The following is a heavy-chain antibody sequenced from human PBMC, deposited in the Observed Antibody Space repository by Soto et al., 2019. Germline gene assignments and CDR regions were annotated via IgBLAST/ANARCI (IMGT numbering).Heavy chain of an antibody. V-gene: IGHV4-34*01. J-gene: IGHJ4*02. CDR1: GGSFSGYY. CDR2: INHSGST. CDR3: ARGPYYYDSSGYAD. D-gene: IGHD3-22*01. Sequence: QLQLQQWGAGLLKPSETLSLTCAVYGGSFSGYYWSWIRQPPGKGLEWTGEINHSGSTNYNPSLKSRVTISVDTSKNQFSRKLSSVTAADTAVYYCARGPYYYDSSGYADWGQGTLVTVSS.